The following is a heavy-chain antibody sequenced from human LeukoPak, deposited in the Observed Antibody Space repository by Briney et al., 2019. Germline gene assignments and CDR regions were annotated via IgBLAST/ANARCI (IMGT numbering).Heavy chain of an antibody. CDR3: ARVHSSSWYADYYYYMDV. CDR1: GFTFSSYG. J-gene: IGHJ6*03. V-gene: IGHV3-23*01. D-gene: IGHD6-13*01. CDR2: ITATSSST. Sequence: GGSLRLSCAASGFTFSSYGMSWVRQAPGKGLEWVSAITATSSSTHDADSVQGRFTISRDNSKNTLYLQMNSLRAEDTAVYYCARVHSSSWYADYYYYMDVWGKGTTVTVSS.